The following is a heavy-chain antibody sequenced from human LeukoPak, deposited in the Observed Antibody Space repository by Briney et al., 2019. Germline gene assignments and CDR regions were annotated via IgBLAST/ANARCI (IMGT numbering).Heavy chain of an antibody. D-gene: IGHD6-19*01. CDR1: GFTVSSNY. J-gene: IGHJ4*02. CDR2: IYSGGST. Sequence: GGSLRLSCAASGFTVSSNYMSWVRQAPGKGLEWVSVIYSGGSTYYADSVKGRFTISRDNSKNTLCLQMNSLRAEDTAVYYCALTVVAGTGDYWGQGTLVTVSS. CDR3: ALTVVAGTGDY. V-gene: IGHV3-53*01.